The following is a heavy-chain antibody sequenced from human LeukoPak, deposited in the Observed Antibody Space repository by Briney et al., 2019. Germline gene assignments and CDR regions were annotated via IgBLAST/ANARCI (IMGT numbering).Heavy chain of an antibody. J-gene: IGHJ3*02. CDR3: ATEDWATDAFDI. D-gene: IGHD3-9*01. V-gene: IGHV1-24*01. Sequence: ASVKVSCKVSGYTLTELSMHWVRQAPGKGLEWMGGFDPEDGETIYAQKFQGRVTMTEDTSTDTAYMELSSLRSEDTAVYYCATEDWATDAFDIWGQGTMVTVSS. CDR2: FDPEDGET. CDR1: GYTLTELS.